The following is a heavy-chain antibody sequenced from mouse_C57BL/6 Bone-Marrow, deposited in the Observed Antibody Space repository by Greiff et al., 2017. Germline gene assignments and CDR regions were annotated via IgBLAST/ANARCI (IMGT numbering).Heavy chain of an antibody. J-gene: IGHJ4*01. Sequence: EVKLVESGGGLVQPGGSLKLSCAASGFTFSDYYMYWVRQTPEQRLEWVAYISNGGGSTYYPDTVKGRFTISRDNAKNTLYLQMSRLKAEDTAMYYCARPDGYWGQGTSVTVSS. CDR1: GFTFSDYY. CDR2: ISNGGGST. CDR3: ARPDGY. V-gene: IGHV5-12*01. D-gene: IGHD2-3*01.